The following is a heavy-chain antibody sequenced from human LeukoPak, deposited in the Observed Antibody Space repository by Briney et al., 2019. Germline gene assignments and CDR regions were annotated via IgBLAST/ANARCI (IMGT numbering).Heavy chain of an antibody. CDR3: VACSSTSCSHALGY. Sequence: GGSLRLYCAASGFTFSGSAMHWVRQASGKGVEWVGRIRSKANSYATAYAASVKGWFTISRDDSKNTAYLQMNSLKTEDTAVYYCVACSSTSCSHALGYWGQGTLVTVSS. D-gene: IGHD2-2*01. J-gene: IGHJ4*02. CDR2: IRSKANSYAT. V-gene: IGHV3-73*01. CDR1: GFTFSGSA.